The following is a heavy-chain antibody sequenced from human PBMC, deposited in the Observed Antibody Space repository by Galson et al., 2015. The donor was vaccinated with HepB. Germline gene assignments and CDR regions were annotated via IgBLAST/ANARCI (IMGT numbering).Heavy chain of an antibody. Sequence: SVKVSCKVSGYTLTELSMHWVRQAPGKGLEWMGGFDPEDGETIYAQKFQGRVTMTEDTSTDTAYMELSSLRSEDTAVYYCATSIAAAASGIYWFDPWGQGTLVTVSS. D-gene: IGHD3-10*01. CDR3: ATSIAAAASGIYWFDP. CDR1: GYTLTELS. V-gene: IGHV1-24*01. CDR2: FDPEDGET. J-gene: IGHJ5*02.